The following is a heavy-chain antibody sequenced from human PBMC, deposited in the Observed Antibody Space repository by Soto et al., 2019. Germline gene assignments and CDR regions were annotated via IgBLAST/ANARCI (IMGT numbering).Heavy chain of an antibody. CDR1: GFSLSTSGVG. CDR3: AHSWVGATRGDY. D-gene: IGHD1-26*01. V-gene: IGHV2-5*02. Sequence: QITLKESGPTLVKPTQTLTLPCTFSGFSLSTSGVGVGWIRQPPGKALEWLALIYWDNDKLYSPSLKSRLTITKYASKNPEVLTRTNMEPVDAATYYCAHSWVGATRGDYWGQGTLVNVYS. CDR2: IYWDNDK. J-gene: IGHJ4*02.